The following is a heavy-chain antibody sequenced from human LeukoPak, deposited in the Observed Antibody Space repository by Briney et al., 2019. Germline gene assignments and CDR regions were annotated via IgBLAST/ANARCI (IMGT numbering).Heavy chain of an antibody. CDR1: GFTFSSYS. Sequence: GGSLRLSCAASGFTFSSYSMNWVRQAPGKGLEWVSCISSSSSYIYYADSVKGRFTISRDNAKNSLYLQMNSLRAEDTAVYYCAGLGITMIGGVWGKGTTVTISS. CDR3: AGLGITMIGGV. D-gene: IGHD3-10*02. CDR2: ISSSSSYI. V-gene: IGHV3-21*01. J-gene: IGHJ6*04.